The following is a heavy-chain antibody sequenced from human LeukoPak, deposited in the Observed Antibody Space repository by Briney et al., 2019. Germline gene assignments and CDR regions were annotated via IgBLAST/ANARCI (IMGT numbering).Heavy chain of an antibody. CDR2: INTDGTVT. CDR1: GFTFSKYW. Sequence: GGSLRLSCAASGFTFSKYWMLWVRQAPGKRLESVSRINTDGTVTTYADSVKGRFTVSRDNADNTMFLQMNSVRDEDTAVYYCATKQWLAPPPDSWGQGTPVTVSS. D-gene: IGHD6-19*01. J-gene: IGHJ4*02. CDR3: ATKQWLAPPPDS. V-gene: IGHV3-74*01.